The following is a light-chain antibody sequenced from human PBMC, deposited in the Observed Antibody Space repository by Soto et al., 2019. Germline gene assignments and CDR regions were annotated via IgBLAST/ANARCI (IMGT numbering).Light chain of an antibody. V-gene: IGKV3-20*01. J-gene: IGKJ5*01. Sequence: IVLTQSPGTLSLSTGERATLSCRASQSVSSSHLAWYQQKPGRAPRLLIYGASSRATGIPDRFSGSGSGTDFTLTISRLEPEDFAVYYCQQYGSSPSITFGQGTRLEIK. CDR3: QQYGSSPSIT. CDR2: GAS. CDR1: QSVSSSH.